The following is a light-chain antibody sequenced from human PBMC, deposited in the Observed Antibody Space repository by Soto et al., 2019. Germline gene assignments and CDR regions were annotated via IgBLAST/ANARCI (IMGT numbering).Light chain of an antibody. CDR2: GAS. V-gene: IGKV3-20*01. CDR1: QSVSSSY. Sequence: EIVLTQSPGTLSLSPGERATLSCRASQSVSSSYLAWYQQKPGQAPRLLVYGASSRATGIPDRFSGSGSGTDFTLIISRLEPEDFALYYCQQYVTSPTFGQGTKLEIK. CDR3: QQYVTSPT. J-gene: IGKJ1*01.